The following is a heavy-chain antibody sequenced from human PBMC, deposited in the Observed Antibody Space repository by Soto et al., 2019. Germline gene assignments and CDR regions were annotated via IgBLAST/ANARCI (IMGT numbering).Heavy chain of an antibody. CDR2: IIPILGIA. V-gene: IGHV1-69*04. Sequence: ASVKVSCKASGGTFSSYTISWVRQAPGQGLEWMGRIIPILGIANYAQKFQGRVTITADKSTSTAYMELSSLRSEDTALYYCSRDQPSCSGGSCYSFHYYMDIWGKGTTVTVSS. D-gene: IGHD2-15*01. CDR3: SRDQPSCSGGSCYSFHYYMDI. CDR1: GGTFSSYT. J-gene: IGHJ6*03.